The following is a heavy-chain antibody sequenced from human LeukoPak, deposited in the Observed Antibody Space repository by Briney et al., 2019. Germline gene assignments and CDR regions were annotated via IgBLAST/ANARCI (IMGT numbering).Heavy chain of an antibody. CDR3: ARRKNVLRYFDWLYDY. J-gene: IGHJ4*02. CDR1: GFTFSSYS. Sequence: PGGSLRLSCAASGFTFSSYSMNWVRQAPGKGLEWVSSISSSSSYIYYADSVKGRFTISRDNAKNSLYLQMNSLRAEDTALYYCARRKNVLRYFDWLYDYWGQGTLVTVSS. V-gene: IGHV3-21*04. CDR2: ISSSSSYI. D-gene: IGHD3-9*01.